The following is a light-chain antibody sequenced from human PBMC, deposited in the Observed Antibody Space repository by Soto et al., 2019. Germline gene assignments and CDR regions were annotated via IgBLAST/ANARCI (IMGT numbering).Light chain of an antibody. CDR1: SSNIAAGYD. Sequence: QSVLTQPPSVSGAPGQRVTISCTGSSSNIAAGYDVHWYQQLPGTAPKLLIYGNSNRPSGVPDRFSGSKSGTSASLAITGLQAEDEADDYCQSYDSSLSGYWVFGGGTKLTVL. V-gene: IGLV1-40*01. CDR3: QSYDSSLSGYWV. J-gene: IGLJ3*02. CDR2: GNS.